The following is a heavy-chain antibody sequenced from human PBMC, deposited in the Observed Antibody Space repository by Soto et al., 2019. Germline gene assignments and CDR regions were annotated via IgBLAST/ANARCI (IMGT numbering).Heavy chain of an antibody. CDR1: GFTVSSNY. V-gene: IGHV3-53*04. D-gene: IGHD6-19*01. J-gene: IGHJ3*02. Sequence: EVQLVESGGGLVQPGGSLRLSCAASGFTVSSNYMSWVRQAPGKGLEWVSVIFTGGSTYYADSVKGRFTISRHSSMNTVYLQMDSLRAEDTAVYYCARDRQSSGWLDAFDIWGQGQWSPSLQ. CDR2: IFTGGST. CDR3: ARDRQSSGWLDAFDI.